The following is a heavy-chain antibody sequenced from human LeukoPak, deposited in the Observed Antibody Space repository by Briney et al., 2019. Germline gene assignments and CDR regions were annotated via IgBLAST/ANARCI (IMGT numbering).Heavy chain of an antibody. CDR1: GYTFTSYG. CDR3: AGGYSSSWYFTPPHPNFDY. V-gene: IGHV1-2*02. Sequence: GASVKVSCKASGYTFTSYGISWVRQAPGQGLEWMGWINPNNGGTNYAQKFQGRVTMTRDMSISTAYMELSSLRSDDTAVYYCAGGYSSSWYFTPPHPNFDYWGQGTLVTVSS. D-gene: IGHD6-13*01. CDR2: INPNNGGT. J-gene: IGHJ4*02.